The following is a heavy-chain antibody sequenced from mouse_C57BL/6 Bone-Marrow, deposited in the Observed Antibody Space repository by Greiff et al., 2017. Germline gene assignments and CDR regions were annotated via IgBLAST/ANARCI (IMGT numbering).Heavy chain of an antibody. J-gene: IGHJ2*01. D-gene: IGHD4-1*01. CDR1: GYAFSSSW. CDR2: IYPGAGDT. V-gene: IGHV1-82*01. Sequence: QVQLQQSGPELVKPGASVKLSCKASGYAFSSSWMNWVKQRPGKGLAWIGRIYPGAGDTNYKGQFKGKAPLTADKSSSTAYMQLSSLTSEASTVDICARSGVDYWGQGTTLTVSS. CDR3: ARSGVDY.